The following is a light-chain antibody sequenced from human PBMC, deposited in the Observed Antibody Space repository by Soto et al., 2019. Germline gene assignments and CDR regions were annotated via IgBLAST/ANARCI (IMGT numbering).Light chain of an antibody. Sequence: EIVLTQSPGTLSLSPGERATLSCRASQSVRSNYLAWYQQKPGQAPRPLIHAASSRATGTPDRFSGSGSGTDFTLTISRLEPQDFAVYYCLQYGTSPYTFGQGTKLEIK. CDR1: QSVRSNY. V-gene: IGKV3-20*01. CDR2: AAS. J-gene: IGKJ2*01. CDR3: LQYGTSPYT.